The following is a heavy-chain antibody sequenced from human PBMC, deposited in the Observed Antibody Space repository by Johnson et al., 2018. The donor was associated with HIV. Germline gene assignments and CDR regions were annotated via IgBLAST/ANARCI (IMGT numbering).Heavy chain of an antibody. CDR1: GFTFSSYA. J-gene: IGHJ3*02. Sequence: QVQLVESGGGVVQPGRSLRLSCAASGFTFSSYAMHWVRQAPGKGLEWVAVISYDGDNIYYADSVKGRFTISRDNSKNTVYLQMNSLRAEDTAVYYCARDQVDRGGAFDIWGQGTMVTVSS. CDR2: ISYDGDNI. D-gene: IGHD5-12*01. V-gene: IGHV3-30-3*01. CDR3: ARDQVDRGGAFDI.